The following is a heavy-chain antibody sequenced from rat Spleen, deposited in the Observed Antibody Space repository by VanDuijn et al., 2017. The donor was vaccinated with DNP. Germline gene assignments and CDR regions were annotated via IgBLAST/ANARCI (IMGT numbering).Heavy chain of an antibody. J-gene: IGHJ2*01. CDR2: ISSGGDSA. CDR3: TTDGPHY. V-gene: IGHV5-20*01. CDR1: GLTFSHYG. Sequence: EVQVVQSGGGLVQPGRSLKLSCAVSGLTFSHYGMAWVRQAPKKGLEWVATISSGGDSAYYRDSVKGRFTLSRDNAKSSLYLQMDSLRSEDTATYYCTTDGPHYWGQGVMVTVSS.